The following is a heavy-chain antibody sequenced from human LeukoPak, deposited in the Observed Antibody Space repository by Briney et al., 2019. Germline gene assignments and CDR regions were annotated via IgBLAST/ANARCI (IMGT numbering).Heavy chain of an antibody. Sequence: SETLSLTCIVSGGSISSSGYYWGWIRQPPGKGLEWIGSIYYSGSTYYNPSLKSRVTISVDTSKNQFSLKLSSVTAADTAVYYCASQTFVDTAMADYFDYWGQGTLVTVSS. CDR1: GGSISSSGYY. CDR2: IYYSGST. D-gene: IGHD5-18*01. V-gene: IGHV4-39*07. J-gene: IGHJ4*02. CDR3: ASQTFVDTAMADYFDY.